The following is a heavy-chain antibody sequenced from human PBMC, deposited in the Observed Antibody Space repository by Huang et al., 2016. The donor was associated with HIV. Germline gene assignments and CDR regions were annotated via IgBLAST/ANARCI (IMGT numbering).Heavy chain of an antibody. CDR3: ARDSQQWLVEDY. Sequence: EVQLVESGGGLVQPGGSLRLSCTASGFTFSSYWMHWVHQAPGKGLVLVSRINSDGSSTSYADSVKGRFTISRDNAKNTLYLQMNSLRAEDTAVYYCARDSQQWLVEDYWGQGTLVTVSS. J-gene: IGHJ4*02. CDR2: INSDGSST. D-gene: IGHD6-19*01. V-gene: IGHV3-74*01. CDR1: GFTFSSYW.